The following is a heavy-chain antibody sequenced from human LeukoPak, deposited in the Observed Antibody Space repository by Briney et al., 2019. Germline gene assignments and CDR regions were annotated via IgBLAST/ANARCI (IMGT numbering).Heavy chain of an antibody. D-gene: IGHD6-13*01. CDR2: INPNSGGT. CDR3: ARDFGSAAAGTFYYYYYMDV. V-gene: IGHV1-2*04. CDR1: GYTFTSYG. Sequence: ASVKVSCKASGYTFTSYGISWVRQAPGQGLEWMGWINPNSGGTNYAQKFQGWVTMTRDTSISTAYMELSRLRSDDTAVYYCARDFGSAAAGTFYYYYYMDVWGKGTTVTVSS. J-gene: IGHJ6*03.